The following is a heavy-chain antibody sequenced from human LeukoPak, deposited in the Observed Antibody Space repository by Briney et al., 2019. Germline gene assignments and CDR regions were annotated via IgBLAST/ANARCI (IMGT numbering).Heavy chain of an antibody. CDR3: AKDLYIVVVVAATNYGMDV. J-gene: IGHJ6*02. CDR1: GFTFSSYS. D-gene: IGHD2-15*01. Sequence: GRSLRLSCAASGFTFSSYSMNWVRQAPGKGLEWVSSISSSSSYIYYADSVKGRFTISRDNSKNTLYLQMNSLRAEDTAVYYCAKDLYIVVVVAATNYGMDVWGQGTTVTVSS. CDR2: ISSSSSYI. V-gene: IGHV3-21*01.